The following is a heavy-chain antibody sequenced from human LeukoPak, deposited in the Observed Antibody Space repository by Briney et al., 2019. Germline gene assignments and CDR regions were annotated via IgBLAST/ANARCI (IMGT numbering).Heavy chain of an antibody. CDR3: ARAGRFDPFDAFDI. V-gene: IGHV4-30-4*01. J-gene: IGHJ3*02. CDR1: GRSISSGDYY. D-gene: IGHD3-3*01. Sequence: SETLSLTCTVSGRSISSGDYYWSWIRQPPGKGLEWIGYIYYSGNTYYNPSLKSRVTMSVDTSKNQFSLKLSSVTAADTAVYYCARAGRFDPFDAFDIWGQGTMVTVSS. CDR2: IYYSGNT.